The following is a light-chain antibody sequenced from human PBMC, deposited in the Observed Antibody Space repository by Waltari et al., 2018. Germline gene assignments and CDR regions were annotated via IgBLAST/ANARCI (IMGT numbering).Light chain of an antibody. V-gene: IGKV3-15*01. CDR3: QQYNDWLPLT. J-gene: IGKJ4*01. CDR1: QSVSIN. CDR2: DTS. Sequence: EIVMTQSPATLSVSPGESATLSCRASQSVSINLAWYQQKPGQAPRLLIFDTSTRATGIPARFSGSGSWTDFTLTISSLQSEDFAVYYCQQYNDWLPLTFGGGTKVEI.